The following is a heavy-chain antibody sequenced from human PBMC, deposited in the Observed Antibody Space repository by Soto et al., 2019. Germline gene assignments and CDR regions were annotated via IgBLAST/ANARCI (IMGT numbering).Heavy chain of an antibody. J-gene: IGHJ4*02. Sequence: GGSLRLSCAASGFTFSSYWMSWVRQAPGKGLEWVANIKQDGSGKYYVDSVKGRFTISRDNAKNSLYLQMNSLRAEDTSVYYCARSGGVQLGLGPFDYWGQGTLVTVSS. CDR3: ARSGGVQLGLGPFDY. V-gene: IGHV3-7*01. CDR2: IKQDGSGK. CDR1: GFTFSSYW. D-gene: IGHD5-18*01.